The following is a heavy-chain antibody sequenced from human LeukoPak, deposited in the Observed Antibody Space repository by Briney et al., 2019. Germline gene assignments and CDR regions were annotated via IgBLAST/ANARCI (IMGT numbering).Heavy chain of an antibody. J-gene: IGHJ6*03. Sequence: ASVKVSCKASGYTFTSYYMHWVRQAPGQGLEWMGIINTSGGSTSYAQKFQGRVTITRDTSTSTVYMELSSLRSEDTAVYYCARVNHSPLGDYSNLNRGYYYMDVWGKGTTVTVSS. CDR2: INTSGGST. V-gene: IGHV1-46*01. D-gene: IGHD4-11*01. CDR1: GYTFTSYY. CDR3: ARVNHSPLGDYSNLNRGYYYMDV.